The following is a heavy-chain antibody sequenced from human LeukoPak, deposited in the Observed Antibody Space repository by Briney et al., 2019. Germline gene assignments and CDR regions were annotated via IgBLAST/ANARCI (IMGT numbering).Heavy chain of an antibody. CDR2: ISSSVSTI. J-gene: IGHJ6*03. Sequence: PGGSLRLSCAASGFTFNSYSMNWVPQAPGKGLEGVSYISSSVSTIYYADSVKGRFTISRDNAKNSLYLQMNSLRAEDTAVYYCAREFVGTTSYYYHYMDVWGKGTTVTVS. D-gene: IGHD1-26*01. CDR3: AREFVGTTSYYYHYMDV. CDR1: GFTFNSYS. V-gene: IGHV3-48*01.